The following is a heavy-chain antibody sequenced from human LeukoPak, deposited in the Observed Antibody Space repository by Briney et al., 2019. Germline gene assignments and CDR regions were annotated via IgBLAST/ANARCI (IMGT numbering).Heavy chain of an antibody. Sequence: SETLSLTCTVSGGSISSYYWGWIRQPPGKGLEWIGSIYYSGSTYYNPSLKSRVTISVDTSKNQFSLKLSSVTAADTAVYYCARNTLLIVVVPAAIDYWGQGTLVTVSS. J-gene: IGHJ4*02. D-gene: IGHD2-2*01. V-gene: IGHV4-39*01. CDR2: IYYSGST. CDR3: ARNTLLIVVVPAAIDY. CDR1: GGSISSYY.